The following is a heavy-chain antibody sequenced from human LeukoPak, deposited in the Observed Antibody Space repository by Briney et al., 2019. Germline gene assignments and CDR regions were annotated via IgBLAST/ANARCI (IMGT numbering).Heavy chain of an antibody. D-gene: IGHD3-22*01. Sequence: GGSLRLSCAASGFTFSSYGMHWVRQAPGKGLEWVAFIRYDGSNKYYADSVKGRFTISRDNSKNTLYLQMNSLRAEDTAVYYCAKDNSPKYYYDSSGYSYFDYWGRGTLVTVSS. J-gene: IGHJ4*02. CDR3: AKDNSPKYYYDSSGYSYFDY. CDR2: IRYDGSNK. V-gene: IGHV3-30*02. CDR1: GFTFSSYG.